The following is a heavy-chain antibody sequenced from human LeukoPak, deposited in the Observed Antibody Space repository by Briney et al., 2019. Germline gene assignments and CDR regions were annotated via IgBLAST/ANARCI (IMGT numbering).Heavy chain of an antibody. V-gene: IGHV4-34*01. CDR2: INRSGRA. Sequence: SETLTLTCAVYGGSFSGDYWSWIRQPPGKGLEWIGDINRSGRAVYNTSLKSRVIISVDTSKNQFSLKVNSVTAADTAVHYCARSQLRYYYGSGRSKTPLAFDIWGQGTMVTVSS. J-gene: IGHJ3*02. CDR1: GGSFSGDY. D-gene: IGHD3-10*01. CDR3: ARSQLRYYYGSGRSKTPLAFDI.